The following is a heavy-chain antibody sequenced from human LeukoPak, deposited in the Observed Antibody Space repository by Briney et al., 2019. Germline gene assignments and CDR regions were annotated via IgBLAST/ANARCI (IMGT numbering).Heavy chain of an antibody. CDR2: INHGGST. CDR1: GGSFSGDF. Sequence: SETLSLTCAVYGGSFSGDFWSWIRQSPGKGLEWIGEINHGGSTTYNPSLQSRVTMSVDTSTNQISLKMTSVTAADTAVYYCARRRFGEDFDYWGQGTLVTVSS. J-gene: IGHJ4*02. D-gene: IGHD3-10*01. CDR3: ARRRFGEDFDY. V-gene: IGHV4-34*01.